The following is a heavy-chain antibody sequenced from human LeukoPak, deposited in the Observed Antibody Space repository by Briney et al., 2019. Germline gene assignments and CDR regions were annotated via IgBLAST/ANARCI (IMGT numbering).Heavy chain of an antibody. J-gene: IGHJ3*01. CDR3: ARHAGTTFTANDAFDL. CDR2: IYPGDSDS. CDR1: GYSFDNYW. V-gene: IGHV5-51*01. Sequence: GESLKISCKSSGYSFDNYWIGWVRQMPGKGLEWLGIIYPGDSDSRNSPSFQGQVTISVDRSIRTLYLHWSSLKASDTAIYYCARHAGTTFTANDAFDLWGQGTKVTVSS. D-gene: IGHD1-1*01.